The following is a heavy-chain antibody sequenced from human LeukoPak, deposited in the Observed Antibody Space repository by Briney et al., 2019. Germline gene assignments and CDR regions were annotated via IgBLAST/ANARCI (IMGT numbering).Heavy chain of an antibody. CDR2: ISNSGGST. J-gene: IGHJ4*02. Sequence: PGGSLRLSCAAFGFTFSSYAMSWVRQAPGKGLEWVSAISNSGGSTYYADSVKGRFTISRDNSKNTLYLQMNSLRAEDTAVYYCAKSVIAAAGTFDYWGQGTLVTVSS. V-gene: IGHV3-23*01. CDR3: AKSVIAAAGTFDY. D-gene: IGHD6-13*01. CDR1: GFTFSSYA.